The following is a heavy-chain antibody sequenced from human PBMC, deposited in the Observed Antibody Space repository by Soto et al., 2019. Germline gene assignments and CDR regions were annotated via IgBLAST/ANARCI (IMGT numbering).Heavy chain of an antibody. Sequence: SETLSLTCTVSGASITTYYWNWIRQSPGKGLEWIGDMFYSGTTRYNSSLKSRVTISADTSTNEIYLKMRSVTAADTAVYYCVAGNDYWGQGTLVTVSS. CDR1: GASITTYY. CDR2: MFYSGTT. D-gene: IGHD6-19*01. CDR3: VAGNDY. V-gene: IGHV4-59*01. J-gene: IGHJ4*02.